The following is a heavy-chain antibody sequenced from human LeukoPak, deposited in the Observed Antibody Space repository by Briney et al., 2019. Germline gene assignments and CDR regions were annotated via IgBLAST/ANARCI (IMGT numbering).Heavy chain of an antibody. J-gene: IGHJ4*02. Sequence: GASVKVSCKASGGTFSSYTISWVRQAPGQGLEWMGRIIPILGIANYAQKFQGRVTITADKSTSTAYMGLSSLRSEDTAVYYCARGTYYYDSGLSGMGDYWGQGTLVTVSS. V-gene: IGHV1-69*02. CDR2: IIPILGIA. D-gene: IGHD3-22*01. CDR3: ARGTYYYDSGLSGMGDY. CDR1: GGTFSSYT.